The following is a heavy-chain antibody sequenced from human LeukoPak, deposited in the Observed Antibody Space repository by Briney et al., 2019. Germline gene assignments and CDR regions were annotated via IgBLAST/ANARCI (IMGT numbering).Heavy chain of an antibody. D-gene: IGHD3-16*02. CDR2: IYYSGRT. V-gene: IGHV4-39*01. J-gene: IGHJ4*02. CDR3: ARRGYDYVWGSYRFFDY. Sequence: SVTLSLTCTVWSGFISSSSYYGGWIRQPPGKGLVWIGSIYYSGRTYYNPSLKSRVTISVDTSKNQFSLKLSSVTAADTAVYYCARRGYDYVWGSYRFFDYWGQGTLVTVSS. CDR1: SGFISSSSYY.